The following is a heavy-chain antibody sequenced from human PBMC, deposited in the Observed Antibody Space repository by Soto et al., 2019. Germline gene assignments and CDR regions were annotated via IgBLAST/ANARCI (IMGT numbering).Heavy chain of an antibody. V-gene: IGHV5-51*01. D-gene: IGHD2-21*01. CDR3: ARAVSAGNYYYGMDV. J-gene: IGHJ6*02. CDR1: GYSFTSYW. Sequence: GESLKISCKGSGYSFTSYWIGWVRQMPGKGLEWMGIVYPGDSDTRYSPSFQGQVTISADKSISTAYLQWSSLKASDTAMYYCARAVSAGNYYYGMDVWGQGTTVTVSS. CDR2: VYPGDSDT.